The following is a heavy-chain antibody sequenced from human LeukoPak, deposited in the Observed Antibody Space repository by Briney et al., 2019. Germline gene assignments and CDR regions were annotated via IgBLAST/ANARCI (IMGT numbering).Heavy chain of an antibody. CDR1: GFTFSNYG. CDR3: ARSLGIKGSPQDY. Sequence: GGSLRLSCAASGFTFSNYGMTWVRQAPGKGLEWVSSISSRGGSTNYADSVKGRFTISRDNSKNTLYLQMNSLRAEDTAVYYCARSLGIKGSPQDYWGQGTLVTVSS. J-gene: IGHJ4*02. D-gene: IGHD3-10*01. V-gene: IGHV3-23*01. CDR2: ISSRGGST.